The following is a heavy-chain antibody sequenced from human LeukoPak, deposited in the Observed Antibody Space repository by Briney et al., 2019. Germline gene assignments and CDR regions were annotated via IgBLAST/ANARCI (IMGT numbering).Heavy chain of an antibody. CDR3: AKAPPKSQRTHPDY. CDR1: GFTFSSYA. J-gene: IGHJ4*02. Sequence: QAGGSLRLSCAASGFTFSSYAMSWVRQAPGKGLEWVSAISGSGGSTYYADSVKGRFTISRDNSKNTLYLQMNSLRAEDTAVYYCAKAPPKSQRTHPDYWGQGTLVTVSS. CDR2: ISGSGGST. D-gene: IGHD3/OR15-3a*01. V-gene: IGHV3-23*01.